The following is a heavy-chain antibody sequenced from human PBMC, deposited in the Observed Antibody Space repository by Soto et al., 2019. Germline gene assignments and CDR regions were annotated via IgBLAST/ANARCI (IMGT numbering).Heavy chain of an antibody. V-gene: IGHV4-59*08. CDR3: ARGGGSPDY. J-gene: IGHJ4*02. Sequence: QVQLQESGPGLVKPSETLSLTCTVSGGSISSYYWSWIRQPPGKGLEWIGYIYYSGSTNYNPSLKSLVTISADTSKNQFPLKLSSVTAPDTAVYYCARGGGSPDYWGQGTLVTVSS. CDR2: IYYSGST. CDR1: GGSISSYY. D-gene: IGHD1-26*01.